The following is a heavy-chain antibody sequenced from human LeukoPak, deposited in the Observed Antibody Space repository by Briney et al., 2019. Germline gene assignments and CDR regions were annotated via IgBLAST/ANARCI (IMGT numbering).Heavy chain of an antibody. Sequence: GGSLGLSGAASGCCSDGYDISCGRQAPGKGLEWVSGINWNGGSTGYADSVKGRFTISRDNAENSLYLQMNSLKAEDTALYYCSRVVPAAYHVDYWGQGTLVTVSS. D-gene: IGHD2-2*01. CDR3: SRVVPAAYHVDY. J-gene: IGHJ4*02. CDR1: GCCSDGYD. V-gene: IGHV3-20*04. CDR2: INWNGGST.